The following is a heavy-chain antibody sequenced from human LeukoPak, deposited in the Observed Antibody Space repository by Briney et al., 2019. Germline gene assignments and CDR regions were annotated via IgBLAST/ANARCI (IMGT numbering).Heavy chain of an antibody. D-gene: IGHD3-10*01. CDR3: ARRVLLWFGEPGPEDY. J-gene: IGHJ4*02. V-gene: IGHV3-7*01. CDR1: GFTFSSYW. CDR2: IKQDGSEK. Sequence: GGSLRLSCAASGFTFSSYWMSWVRQAPGKGLEWVANIKQDGSEKYYVDSVKGRFTISRDNAKNSLYLQMNSLRAEDTAVYYCARRVLLWFGEPGPEDYWGQGTLVTVSS.